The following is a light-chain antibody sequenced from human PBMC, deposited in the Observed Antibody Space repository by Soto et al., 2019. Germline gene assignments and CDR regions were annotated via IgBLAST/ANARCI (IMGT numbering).Light chain of an antibody. CDR3: QQNYST. J-gene: IGKJ1*01. Sequence: DILLTQSPSSLSASVGDRVTITCRASVSISFYLNWYQQKPGKPPKLLIYAASNLFSGVPSRFSASGHGTDFTLTISSLQREDFATYYCQQNYSTFGQGTKVEMK. V-gene: IGKV1-39*01. CDR1: VSISFY. CDR2: AAS.